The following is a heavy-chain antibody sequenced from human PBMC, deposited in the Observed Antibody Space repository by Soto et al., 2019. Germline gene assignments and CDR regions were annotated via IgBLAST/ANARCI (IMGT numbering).Heavy chain of an antibody. CDR2: IYHSGTA. V-gene: IGHV4-31*03. Sequence: QVQLQESRPGLVNPSQTLSLTCIVSGDSISSGGYLWSWIRQSPGKGLEWMGYIYHSGTAFYNPSLKSRLTISVDTSNNQFSLRLSSVTAADTAVYYCARGRGTYTDYWGQGTLVIVSS. J-gene: IGHJ4*02. CDR1: GDSISSGGYL. D-gene: IGHD2-2*02. CDR3: ARGRGTYTDY.